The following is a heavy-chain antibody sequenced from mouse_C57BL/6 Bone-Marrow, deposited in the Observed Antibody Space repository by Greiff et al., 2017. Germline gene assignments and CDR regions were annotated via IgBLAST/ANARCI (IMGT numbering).Heavy chain of an antibody. CDR1: GFNIKDDY. Sequence: EVQLQQSGAELVRPGASVKLSCTASGFNIKDDYMHWVKQRPEQGLEWIGWIDPENGDTEYASKFQGKATITADTSSNTAYLQLSSLTSEDTAVYYCTILLIRSPFDYWGQGTTLTVSS. V-gene: IGHV14-4*01. D-gene: IGHD1-1*01. J-gene: IGHJ2*01. CDR3: TILLIRSPFDY. CDR2: IDPENGDT.